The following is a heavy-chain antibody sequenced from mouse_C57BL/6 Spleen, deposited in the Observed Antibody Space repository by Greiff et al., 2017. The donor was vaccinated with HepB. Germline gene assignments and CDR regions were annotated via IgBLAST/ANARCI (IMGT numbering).Heavy chain of an antibody. D-gene: IGHD2-3*01. CDR2: ISSGGSYT. V-gene: IGHV5-6*01. Sequence: EVKLVESGGDLVKPGGSLKLSCAASGFTFSSYGMSWVRQTPDKRLEWVATISSGGSYTYYPDSVKGRFTISRDNAKNTLYLQMSSLKSEDTAMYYCARWLLRYAMDYWGQGTSVTVSS. CDR3: ARWLLRYAMDY. CDR1: GFTFSSYG. J-gene: IGHJ4*01.